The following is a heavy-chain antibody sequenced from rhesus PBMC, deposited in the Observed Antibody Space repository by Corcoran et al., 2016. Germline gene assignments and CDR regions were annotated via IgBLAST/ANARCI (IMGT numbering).Heavy chain of an antibody. CDR2: IGPSDSDT. J-gene: IGHJ6*01. CDR1: GYSFTSYW. Sequence: EVQLVQSGAEVNRPGESLKISCKTSGYSFTSYWISWVRQMPGKGLEGMGAIGPSDSDTRYSPSFQGQVTISADKSISTAYLQWSSLKASDTATYYCAKEAYYNFWTGYYTSGLDSWGQGVVVTVSS. V-gene: IGHV5-2*01. CDR3: AKEAYYNFWTGYYTSGLDS. D-gene: IGHD3-3*01.